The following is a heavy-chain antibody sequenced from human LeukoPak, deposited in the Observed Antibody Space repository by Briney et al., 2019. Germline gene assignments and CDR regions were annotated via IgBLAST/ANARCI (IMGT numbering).Heavy chain of an antibody. CDR1: GFTLSNYA. D-gene: IGHD3-22*01. Sequence: GGSLRLSCAASGFTLSNYAMSWVRQAPGKGLEWVSGISGSGVSTFYADSVKGRFTISRDNAKNSLYLQMNSLRAEDTAVYYCARDLPSTMIVVVIPTPFDYWGQGTLVTVSS. J-gene: IGHJ4*02. CDR3: ARDLPSTMIVVVIPTPFDY. CDR2: ISGSGVST. V-gene: IGHV3-23*01.